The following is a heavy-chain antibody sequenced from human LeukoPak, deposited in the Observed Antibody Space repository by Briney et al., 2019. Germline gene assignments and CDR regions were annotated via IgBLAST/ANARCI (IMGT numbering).Heavy chain of an antibody. CDR1: GFTFSDYY. V-gene: IGHV3-11*04. CDR2: ISSSGSTI. D-gene: IGHD2-21*02. J-gene: IGHJ4*02. Sequence: GGSLRLSCAASGFTFSDYYMSWIRQAPGKGLEWVSYISSSGSTIYYADSVKGRFTISRDNAKNTLYLQMNSLRAEDTAVYYCATPPHVYVVVTATDYWGQGTLVTVSS. CDR3: ATPPHVYVVVTATDY.